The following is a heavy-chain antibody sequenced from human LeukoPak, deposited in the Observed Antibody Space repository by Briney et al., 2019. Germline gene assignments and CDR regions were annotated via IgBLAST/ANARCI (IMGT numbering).Heavy chain of an antibody. V-gene: IGHV3-7*03. D-gene: IGHD6-13*01. CDR3: ARVGATGYSSSWYEGAFDI. CDR2: IKQDGSEK. Sequence: GGSLRLSCAASGFTFSSYWMSWVRQAPGKGLEWVANIKQDGSEKYYVDSVKGRFTISRDNAKNSLYLQMNSLRAEDTALYYCARVGATGYSSSWYEGAFDIWGQGTMVTVSS. CDR1: GFTFSSYW. J-gene: IGHJ3*02.